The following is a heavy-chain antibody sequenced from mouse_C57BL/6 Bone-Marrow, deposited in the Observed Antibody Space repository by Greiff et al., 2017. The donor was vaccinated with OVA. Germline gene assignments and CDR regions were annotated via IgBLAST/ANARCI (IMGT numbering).Heavy chain of an antibody. V-gene: IGHV5-17*01. D-gene: IGHD1-1*01. CDR1: GFTFSDYG. CDR2: ISSGSSTM. Sequence: EVKLVESGGGLVKPGGSLKLSCAASGFTFSDYGMHWVRQAPEKGLEWVAYISSGSSTMYYADTVKGRFTISRDNAKNTLFLQMTRLRSEDTAMYYCARRTTVEGSWFAYWGQGTLVTVSA. CDR3: ARRTTVEGSWFAY. J-gene: IGHJ3*01.